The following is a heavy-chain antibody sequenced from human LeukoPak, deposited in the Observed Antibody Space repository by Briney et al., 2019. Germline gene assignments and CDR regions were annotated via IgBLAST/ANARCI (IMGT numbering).Heavy chain of an antibody. V-gene: IGHV3-23*01. Sequence: PGGSLRLSCAASGFTFSSYAMSWVRQAPGKGLEWVSAISGSGGSTYYADSVKGRFTISRDNSKNTLYLQMNSLRAEDTAVYYCAKLRGLAAAGVLKYYFDYWAREPWSPSPQ. D-gene: IGHD6-13*01. CDR1: GFTFSSYA. J-gene: IGHJ4*02. CDR2: ISGSGGST. CDR3: AKLRGLAAAGVLKYYFDY.